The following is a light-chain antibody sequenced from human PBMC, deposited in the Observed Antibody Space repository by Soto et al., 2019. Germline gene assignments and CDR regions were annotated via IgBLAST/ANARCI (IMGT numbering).Light chain of an antibody. Sequence: QSVLTQPASASGSPGQSITISCTGTSSDVGNYNYVSWYQQHPGKAPKLMIYDVSNRPSGVSNRFSGSKSGNTASLTISGLQAEDEADYYCSSYTSSRTLVFGTGTKVTVL. CDR2: DVS. CDR1: SSDVGNYNY. V-gene: IGLV2-14*01. CDR3: SSYTSSRTLV. J-gene: IGLJ1*01.